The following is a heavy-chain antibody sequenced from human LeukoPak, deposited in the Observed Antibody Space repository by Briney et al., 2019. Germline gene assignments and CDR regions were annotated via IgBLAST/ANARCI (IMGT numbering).Heavy chain of an antibody. CDR1: GFTFSSYA. J-gene: IGHJ4*02. V-gene: IGHV3-23*01. Sequence: GGSLRLSCAASGFTFSSYAMSWVRQAPGKGLEWVSGISGIGGSTYYADSVKGRFTISRDDSKNTLYVQVSSPRAEDTAVYYCAKEGWHSGYDYAEFDYWGQGTMVTVSS. CDR3: AKEGWHSGYDYAEFDY. CDR2: ISGIGGST. D-gene: IGHD5-12*01.